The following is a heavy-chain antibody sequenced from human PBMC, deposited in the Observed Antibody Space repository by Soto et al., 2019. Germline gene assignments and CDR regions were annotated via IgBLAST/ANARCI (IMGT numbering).Heavy chain of an antibody. D-gene: IGHD3-22*01. CDR2: ITPIFGTA. CDR3: ASAYYYDSSGYHDYYGMDV. CDR1: GGTFSSYA. V-gene: IGHV1-69*01. Sequence: QVQLVQSGAEVKKPGSSVKVSCKASGGTFSSYAISWVRQAPGQGLEWMGGITPIFGTANYAQKFQGRVTITADEYTSTAYMELSSLRSEDTAVYYCASAYYYDSSGYHDYYGMDVWGQGTTVTVSS. J-gene: IGHJ6*02.